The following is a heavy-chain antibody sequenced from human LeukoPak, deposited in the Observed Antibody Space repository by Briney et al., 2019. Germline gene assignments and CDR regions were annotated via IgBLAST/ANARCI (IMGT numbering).Heavy chain of an antibody. CDR3: ARCPYYYDSSGYSPLRY. V-gene: IGHV1-69*13. Sequence: ASVKVSCKASGGTFSSYAISWVRQAPGQGLEWMGGIIPIFGTANYAQKFQGRVTITADESTSTAYMGLSSLRSEDTAVYYCARCPYYYDSSGYSPLRYWGQGTLVTVSS. CDR2: IIPIFGTA. D-gene: IGHD3-22*01. J-gene: IGHJ4*02. CDR1: GGTFSSYA.